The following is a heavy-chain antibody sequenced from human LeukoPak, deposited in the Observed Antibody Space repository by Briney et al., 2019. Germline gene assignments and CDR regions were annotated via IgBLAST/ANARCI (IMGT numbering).Heavy chain of an antibody. CDR2: ITYGGST. V-gene: IGHV4-59*08. CDR3: ARHGSSYSFDC. D-gene: IGHD6-13*01. Sequence: PSETLSLTCTVSGVSISYFYWSWIRQPPGKRLEWIDYITYGGSTNYNPSLKSRVTMSVDTSKNQFSLRLSSVTAADTAVYYCARHGSSYSFDCWGQGTLVTVSS. CDR1: GVSISYFY. J-gene: IGHJ4*02.